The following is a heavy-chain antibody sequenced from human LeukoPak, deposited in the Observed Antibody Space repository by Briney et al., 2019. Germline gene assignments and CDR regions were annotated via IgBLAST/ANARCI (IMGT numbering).Heavy chain of an antibody. Sequence: ASVKVSCKVSGYTLTGLSMHWVRQAPGKGLEWMGGFDPEDGETIYAQKFQGRVTMTEDTSTDTAYMELSSLRSEDTAVYYCATTARAYCGGDCPNWFDPWGQGTLVTVSS. D-gene: IGHD2-21*02. J-gene: IGHJ5*02. CDR2: FDPEDGET. CDR3: ATTARAYCGGDCPNWFDP. CDR1: GYTLTGLS. V-gene: IGHV1-24*01.